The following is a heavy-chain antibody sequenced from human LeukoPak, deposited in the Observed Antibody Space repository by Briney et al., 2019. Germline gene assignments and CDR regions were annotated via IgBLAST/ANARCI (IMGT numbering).Heavy chain of an antibody. CDR1: GYTFTSYA. Sequence: ASVKVSCKASGYTFTSYAMHWVRQAPGQRLEWMGWINAGNGNTKYSQKFQGRVTITRDTSASTAYMELSRLRSEDTAVYYCARAHRPYDSSGYLYYFDYWGQGTLVTVSS. CDR3: ARAHRPYDSSGYLYYFDY. V-gene: IGHV1-3*01. J-gene: IGHJ4*02. CDR2: INAGNGNT. D-gene: IGHD3-22*01.